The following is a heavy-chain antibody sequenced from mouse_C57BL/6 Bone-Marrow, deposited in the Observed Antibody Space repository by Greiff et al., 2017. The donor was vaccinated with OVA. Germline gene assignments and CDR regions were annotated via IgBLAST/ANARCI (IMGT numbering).Heavy chain of an antibody. Sequence: EVQGVESGGGLVKPGGSLKLSCAASGFTFSDYGMHWVRQAPEKGLEWVAYISSGSSTIYYADTVKGRFTISRDNAKNTLFLQMTSLRSEDTAMYYCARTPVVAPYYAMDYWGQGTSVTVSS. D-gene: IGHD1-1*01. CDR2: ISSGSSTI. CDR1: GFTFSDYG. J-gene: IGHJ4*01. CDR3: ARTPVVAPYYAMDY. V-gene: IGHV5-17*01.